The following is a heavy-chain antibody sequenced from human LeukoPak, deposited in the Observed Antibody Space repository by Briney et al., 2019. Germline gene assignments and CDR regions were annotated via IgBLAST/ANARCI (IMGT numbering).Heavy chain of an antibody. CDR1: GGSISSGGYS. CDR2: IYHSGST. Sequence: PSGTLSLTCAVSGGSISSGGYSWSWIRQPPGKGLEWIGYIYHSGSTYYNPSLKSRVTISVDRSKNQFSLKLSSVTAADTAVYYCARAVRKDIVATPYFDYWGQGTLVTVSS. CDR3: ARAVRKDIVATPYFDY. J-gene: IGHJ4*02. V-gene: IGHV4-30-2*01. D-gene: IGHD5-12*01.